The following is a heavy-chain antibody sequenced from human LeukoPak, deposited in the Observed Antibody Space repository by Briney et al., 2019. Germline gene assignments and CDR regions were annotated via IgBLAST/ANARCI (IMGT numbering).Heavy chain of an antibody. CDR1: DGSISSSSYY. D-gene: IGHD5/OR15-5a*01. J-gene: IGHJ3*02. CDR3: ARAPKGVSRFDI. Sequence: SETLSLTCTVSDGSISSSSYYWGWIRQPPGKGLEWIGNIYYSGSTYYNPSLKSRVTISVDTSKNQFSLKLSSVTAADTAVYYCARAPKGVSRFDIWGQGTMVTVSS. CDR2: IYYSGST. V-gene: IGHV4-39*07.